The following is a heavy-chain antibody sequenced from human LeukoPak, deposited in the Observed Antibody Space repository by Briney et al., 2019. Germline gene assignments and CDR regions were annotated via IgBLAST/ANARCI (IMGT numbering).Heavy chain of an antibody. D-gene: IGHD4-17*01. CDR1: GGTFSSYA. CDR3: ARDYYGDPPDY. V-gene: IGHV1-69*05. J-gene: IGHJ4*02. Sequence: ASVKVSCKASGGTFSSYAISWVRQAPGQGLEWMGGIVPIFGTANYAQKFQGRVTITTDESTSTAYMELSSLRSEDTAVYYCARDYYGDPPDYWGQGTLVTVSS. CDR2: IVPIFGTA.